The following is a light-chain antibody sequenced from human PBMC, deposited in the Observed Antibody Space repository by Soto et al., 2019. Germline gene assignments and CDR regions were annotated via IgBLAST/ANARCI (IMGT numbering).Light chain of an antibody. Sequence: QSALTQAASESGSPGQSITISCTGTSSDVGGYNYVSWHQQHPGKAPKLMIYEVCARPSGVSNRFSGSKSGNTASLTISGLQAEDEADYYCSSYTSSNTQVFGTGTKLTVL. CDR2: EVC. J-gene: IGLJ1*01. V-gene: IGLV2-14*01. CDR1: SSDVGGYNY. CDR3: SSYTSSNTQV.